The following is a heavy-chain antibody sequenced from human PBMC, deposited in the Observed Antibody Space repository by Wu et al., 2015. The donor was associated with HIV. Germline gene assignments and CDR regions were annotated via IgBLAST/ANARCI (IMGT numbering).Heavy chain of an antibody. CDR1: GYTFIGYY. J-gene: IGHJ4*02. D-gene: IGHD6-13*01. V-gene: IGHV1-2*02. CDR2: INPNSGGT. CDR3: ARLSWYPARAALPDY. Sequence: QVQLVQSGAEMKKPGASVKVSCKASGYTFIGYYMHWVRQAPGQGLEWMGWINPNSGGTNYAQKFQGRVTMTRDTSISTAYMELSRLRSDDTAVYYCARLSWYPARAALPDYWGQGTLVTVSS.